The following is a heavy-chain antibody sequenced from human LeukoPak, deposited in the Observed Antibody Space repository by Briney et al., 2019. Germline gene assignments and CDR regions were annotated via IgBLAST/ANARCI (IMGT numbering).Heavy chain of an antibody. J-gene: IGHJ5*02. CDR3: ARGETTVTTPGWFDP. D-gene: IGHD4-17*01. Sequence: ASVKVSCMASGCTFSGYYIHWVRQAPGQGLEWMGWINPNSGGTNYAQKFQGRVTMTRDTSISTAYMELSRLRSDDTAVYYCARGETTVTTPGWFDPWGQGTLVTVSS. CDR1: GCTFSGYY. V-gene: IGHV1-2*02. CDR2: INPNSGGT.